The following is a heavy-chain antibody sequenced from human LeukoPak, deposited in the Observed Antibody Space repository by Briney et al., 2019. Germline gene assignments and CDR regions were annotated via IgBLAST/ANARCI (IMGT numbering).Heavy chain of an antibody. Sequence: GGSLRLSCAASGLTFSSYAMSWVRQAPGKGLEWVSAISGSGGSTYYADSVKGRFTISRDNSKNTLYLQMNSLRAEDTAVYYCAKDRRSSYYFDYWGQGTLVTVSS. J-gene: IGHJ4*02. CDR2: ISGSGGST. V-gene: IGHV3-23*01. CDR3: AKDRRSSYYFDY. D-gene: IGHD6-6*01. CDR1: GLTFSSYA.